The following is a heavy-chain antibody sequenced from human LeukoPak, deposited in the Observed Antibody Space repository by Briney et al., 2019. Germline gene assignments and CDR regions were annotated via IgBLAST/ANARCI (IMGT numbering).Heavy chain of an antibody. J-gene: IGHJ6*03. CDR3: ARVGGVAGTSYYYYMDV. V-gene: IGHV4-59*08. D-gene: IGHD6-19*01. CDR2: IYYSGST. Sequence: SETLSLTCTVSGYSISNNFYWAWIRQSPGKGLEWIGYIYYSGSTNYNPSLKSRVTISVDTSKNQFSLKLSSVTAADTAVYYCARVGGVAGTSYYYYMDVWGKGTTVTVSS. CDR1: GYSISNNFY.